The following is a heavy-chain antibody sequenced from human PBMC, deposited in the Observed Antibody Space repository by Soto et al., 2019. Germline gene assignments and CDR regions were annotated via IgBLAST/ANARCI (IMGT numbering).Heavy chain of an antibody. D-gene: IGHD4-4*01. V-gene: IGHV3-21*01. CDR1: GFTFSNYA. CDR2: TTNTGGDR. CDR3: AREWGTTASYYYYYGMDV. Sequence: GGSLRLSCAASGFTFSNYAMSWFRQAPWEWLDWVSTTTNTGGDRIHADSVKGRFTISRDNAKNSLYLQMNSLRAEDTAVYYCAREWGTTASYYYYYGMDVWGQGTTVTVSS. J-gene: IGHJ6*02.